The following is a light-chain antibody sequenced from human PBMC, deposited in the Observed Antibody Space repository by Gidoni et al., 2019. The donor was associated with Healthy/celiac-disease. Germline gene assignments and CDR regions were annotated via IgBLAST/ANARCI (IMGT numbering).Light chain of an antibody. V-gene: IGLV1-40*01. J-gene: IGLJ2*01. CDR1: SSNIGAGYD. CDR3: QSYDSSLVV. Sequence: QSVLTQPPSVSGAPGQRVTISCTGSSSNIGAGYDVHWYQQLPGTAPKLLIYGNSNRPSGVPDRFSGSKSGTSASLAITGLHAEYEADYYCQSYDSSLVVFGGGTKLTVL. CDR2: GNS.